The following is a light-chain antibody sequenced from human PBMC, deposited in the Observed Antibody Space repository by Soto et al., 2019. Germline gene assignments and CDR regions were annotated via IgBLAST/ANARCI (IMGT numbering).Light chain of an antibody. Sequence: EIVFTQSPGTLSLSPGEGATLSCRAIRSVSSSYLAWYQQKPGQAPRLLIYGASNRATGIPDRFSGSGFGTDFTLTISRLEPEDFALYYCQHYAGGSRITFGQGTRLEIK. CDR3: QHYAGGSRIT. V-gene: IGKV3-20*01. CDR2: GAS. J-gene: IGKJ5*01. CDR1: RSVSSSY.